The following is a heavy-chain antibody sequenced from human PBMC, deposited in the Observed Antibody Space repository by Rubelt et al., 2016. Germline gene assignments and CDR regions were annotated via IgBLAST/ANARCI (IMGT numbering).Heavy chain of an antibody. CDR2: IYYSGST. V-gene: IGHV4-59*12. Sequence: WKGLEWIGYIYYSGSTNYNPSLKSRVTISVDTSKNQFSLKLSSVTAADTAVYYCARGTRNSSSWYFLYWGQGTLVTVSS. CDR3: ARGTRNSSSWYFLY. D-gene: IGHD6-13*01. J-gene: IGHJ4*02.